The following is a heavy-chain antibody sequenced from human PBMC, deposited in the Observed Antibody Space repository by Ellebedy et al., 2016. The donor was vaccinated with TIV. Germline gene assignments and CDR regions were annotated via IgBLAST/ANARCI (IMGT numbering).Heavy chain of an antibody. CDR2: ISSSSSYI. D-gene: IGHD6-6*01. CDR3: ARATYSSSPNWFNP. Sequence: GESLKISXAASGFTFSSYSMNWVRQAPGKGLEWVSSISSSSSYIYYADSVKGRFTISRDNAKNSLYLQMNSLRAEDTAVYYCARATYSSSPNWFNPWGQGTLVTVSS. V-gene: IGHV3-21*01. J-gene: IGHJ5*02. CDR1: GFTFSSYS.